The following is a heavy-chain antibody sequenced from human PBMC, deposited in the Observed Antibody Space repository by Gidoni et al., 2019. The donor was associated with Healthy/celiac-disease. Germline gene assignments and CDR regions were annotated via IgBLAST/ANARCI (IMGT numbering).Heavy chain of an antibody. CDR2: IKQDGSEK. D-gene: IGHD1-1*01. J-gene: IGHJ4*02. V-gene: IGHV3-7*03. Sequence: EVQLVESGGGLVQPGGSLRLSCAASGFTFSSYWMSWVRQAPGKGLEWVANIKQDGSEKYYVDSVKGRFTISRDNAKNSLYLQMNSLRAEDTAVYYCGTNTKPTNWNYVGYWGQGTLVTVSS. CDR3: GTNTKPTNWNYVGY. CDR1: GFTFSSYW.